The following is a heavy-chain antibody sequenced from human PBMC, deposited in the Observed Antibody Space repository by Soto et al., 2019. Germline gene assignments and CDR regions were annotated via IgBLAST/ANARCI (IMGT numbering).Heavy chain of an antibody. Sequence: SETLSLTCTVSGGSISSSSYYWGWLRQPPGKGLEWIGSIFYSGSAYYTPSLKSRVTISVDTSKNQFSLKLSSVTAADTAVYYCARLSRYCTGGSCYPEDFDYWGQGTLVTVSS. V-gene: IGHV4-39*01. CDR2: IFYSGSA. CDR1: GGSISSSSYY. CDR3: ARLSRYCTGGSCYPEDFDY. J-gene: IGHJ4*02. D-gene: IGHD2-15*01.